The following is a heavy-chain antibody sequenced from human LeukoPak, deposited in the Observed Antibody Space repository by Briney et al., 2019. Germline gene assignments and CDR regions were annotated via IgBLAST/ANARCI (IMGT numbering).Heavy chain of an antibody. D-gene: IGHD6-13*01. CDR3: ARHQQQLVLGSDY. Sequence: SETLSLTCTVSGVSISSYYWSWIRQPPGKGLEWIGYIYYSGSTNYNPSLKSRVTISVDTSKNQFSLKLSSVTAADTAVYYCARHQQQLVLGSDYWGQGTLVTVSS. V-gene: IGHV4-59*08. CDR1: GVSISSYY. J-gene: IGHJ4*02. CDR2: IYYSGST.